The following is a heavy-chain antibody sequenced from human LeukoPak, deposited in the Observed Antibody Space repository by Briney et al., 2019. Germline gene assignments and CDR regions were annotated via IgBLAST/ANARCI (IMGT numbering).Heavy chain of an antibody. D-gene: IGHD5-24*01. CDR1: GGLLTTHN. Sequence: GGTLSLSCEASGGLLTTHNMHWVRQAPGKGLEWVSIISPKESDITFPDSVKSRFTTSRDTSKTTLYLQMTCLRPADTALYYCVSQDGHTFLDAFDTWGQGTLLTVSS. J-gene: IGHJ3*02. CDR2: ISPKESDI. CDR3: VSQDGHTFLDAFDT. V-gene: IGHV3-30*04.